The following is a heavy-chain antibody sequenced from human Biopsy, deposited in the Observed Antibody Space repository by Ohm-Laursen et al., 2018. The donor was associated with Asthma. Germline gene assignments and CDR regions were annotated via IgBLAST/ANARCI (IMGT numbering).Heavy chain of an antibody. CDR2: ISVYNGNT. CDR1: GYTFNSAG. V-gene: IGHV1-18*01. CDR3: ARAVDYSHYYGIDV. D-gene: IGHD3-10*01. J-gene: IGHJ6*02. Sequence: SVKVSCKTSGYTFNSAGITWVRQAPGQGIEWMGWISVYNGNTKVAQKLQDRVTMITDTSTSTAYMELRSLRSDDTAVYFCARAVDYSHYYGIDVWGQGTAVTVS.